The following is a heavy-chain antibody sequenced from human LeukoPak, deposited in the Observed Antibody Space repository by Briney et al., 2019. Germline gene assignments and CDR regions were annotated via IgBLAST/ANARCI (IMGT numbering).Heavy chain of an antibody. D-gene: IGHD3-22*01. CDR3: AKAGYYDSSGYVRRPFQY. CDR2: ISGSGSNT. Sequence: GGSLTLSCAASGFTFSSYGMSWVRPAPGKGLEWVSAISGSGSNTYDADSVKGRFTISRDYSRNTLYLQMNSLRAEDTAVYYCAKAGYYDSSGYVRRPFQYWGQGTLVTVSS. J-gene: IGHJ4*02. V-gene: IGHV3-23*01. CDR1: GFTFSSYG.